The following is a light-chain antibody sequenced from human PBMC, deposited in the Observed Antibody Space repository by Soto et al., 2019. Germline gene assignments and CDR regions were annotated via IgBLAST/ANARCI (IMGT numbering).Light chain of an antibody. V-gene: IGKV3-15*01. J-gene: IGKJ4*01. CDR1: ESVSTY. Sequence: ETVMTQSPATLSVSPGERVTLSCRASESVSTYLAWYQQKPGQAPRLLIYGASARATGIPDRFSGSGSGTEFTLIISRLESEDFAVYYCQQYGSSPLTFGGGTKVEIK. CDR3: QQYGSSPLT. CDR2: GAS.